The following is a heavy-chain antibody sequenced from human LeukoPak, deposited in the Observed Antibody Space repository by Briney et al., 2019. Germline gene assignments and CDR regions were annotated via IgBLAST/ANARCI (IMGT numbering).Heavy chain of an antibody. J-gene: IGHJ6*02. Sequence: PSETLSLTCTVSGGSVSSGSYYWSWIRQPPGKELEWIGYIYCSGSTNYNPSLKSRVTISVDTSKNQFSLKLSSVTAADTAVYYCARIYCSSTSCYYYYGMDVWGQGTTVTVSS. V-gene: IGHV4-61*01. CDR2: IYCSGST. CDR1: GGSVSSGSYY. CDR3: ARIYCSSTSCYYYYGMDV. D-gene: IGHD2-2*01.